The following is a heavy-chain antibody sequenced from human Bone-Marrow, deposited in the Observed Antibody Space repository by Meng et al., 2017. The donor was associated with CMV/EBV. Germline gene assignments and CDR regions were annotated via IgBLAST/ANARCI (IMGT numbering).Heavy chain of an antibody. CDR3: TSLSYDSSGYYQLYGMDV. V-gene: IGHV3-73*01. CDR1: GFTFSSYA. CDR2: IRSKANSYAT. J-gene: IGHJ6*02. Sequence: GESLKISCAASGFTFSSYAMHWVRQASGKGLEWVGRIRSKANSYATAYAASVKGRFTISRDDSKNTAYLQMNSLKTEDTAVYYCTSLSYDSSGYYQLYGMDVWGQGTTVTVSS. D-gene: IGHD3-22*01.